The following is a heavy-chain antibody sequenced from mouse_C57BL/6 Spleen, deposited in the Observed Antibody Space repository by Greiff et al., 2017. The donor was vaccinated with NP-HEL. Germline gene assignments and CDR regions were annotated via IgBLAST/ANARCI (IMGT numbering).Heavy chain of an antibody. Sequence: VQLQQSGPELVKPGASVKIPCKASGYTFTDYNMDWVKQSHGKSLEWIGDINPNNGGTIYNQKFKGKATLTVDKSSSTAYMELRSLTSEDTAVYYCARGGRIYYDYDAGFAYWGQGTLVTVSA. V-gene: IGHV1-18*01. J-gene: IGHJ3*01. CDR3: ARGGRIYYDYDAGFAY. CDR1: GYTFTDYN. D-gene: IGHD2-4*01. CDR2: INPNNGGT.